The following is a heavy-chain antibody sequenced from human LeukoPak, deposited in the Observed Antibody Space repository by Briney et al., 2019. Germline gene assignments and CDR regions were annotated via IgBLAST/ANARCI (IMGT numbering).Heavy chain of an antibody. D-gene: IGHD5-12*01. J-gene: IGHJ6*03. CDR2: INPSGSSA. CDR1: GYSFTSYY. Sequence: GASVKVSCKASGYSFTSYYMHWVRQAPGQGLEWMGFINPSGSSAAYAQKFQGRLTMTRDMFTSTDYMELTSLTSDDTAVYYCARGRVGGYDYNYYYYYYMDVWGKGTTVTISS. V-gene: IGHV1-46*01. CDR3: ARGRVGGYDYNYYYYYYMDV.